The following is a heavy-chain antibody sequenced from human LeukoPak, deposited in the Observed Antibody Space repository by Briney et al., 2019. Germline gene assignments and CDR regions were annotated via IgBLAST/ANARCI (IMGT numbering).Heavy chain of an antibody. J-gene: IGHJ4*02. V-gene: IGHV1-69*05. CDR2: IISTYGAS. Sequence: SVKVSCKASGDTVRKYAIGWVRQAPGQGLEWIGGIISTYGASNSAQKFHGRVTLTTDESPNTAYMELRSLRSQDTAVYYCARDRTGYGNYYFDSWGQGTPVTVSS. CDR3: ARDRTGYGNYYFDS. D-gene: IGHD5-18*01. CDR1: GDTVRKYA.